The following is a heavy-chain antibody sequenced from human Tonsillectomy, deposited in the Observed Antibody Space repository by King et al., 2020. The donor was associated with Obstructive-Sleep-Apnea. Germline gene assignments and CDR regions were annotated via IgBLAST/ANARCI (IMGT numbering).Heavy chain of an antibody. V-gene: IGHV4-38-2*02. CDR2: IYHSESP. CDR1: GHSISSGYY. J-gene: IGHJ5*02. CDR3: ARSHLGSGYSSARFDA. D-gene: IGHD6-25*01. Sequence: QLQESGPGVVKPSETLSLTCSVSGHSISSGYYWGWMRHSPGKGLEGIGTIYHSESPYYNPSLKSRVAISVDTSRNQFSLKLTSVTAADTAVYYCARSHLGSGYSSARFDAWGQGTLVTVSS.